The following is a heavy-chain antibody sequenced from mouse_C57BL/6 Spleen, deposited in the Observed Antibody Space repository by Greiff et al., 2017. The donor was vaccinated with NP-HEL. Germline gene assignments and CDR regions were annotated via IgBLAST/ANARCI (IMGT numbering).Heavy chain of an antibody. CDR2: IYPGDGDT. V-gene: IGHV1-82*01. CDR1: GYAFSSSW. J-gene: IGHJ1*03. D-gene: IGHD1-1*01. CDR3: ARSWYYGSSYFDV. Sequence: VQLQQPGAELVKPGASVKLSCKASGYAFSSSWMNWVKQRPGKGLEWIGRIYPGDGDTNYNGKFKGKATLTADKSSSTAYMQLSSLTSEDSAVYFCARSWYYGSSYFDVWGTGTTVTVSS.